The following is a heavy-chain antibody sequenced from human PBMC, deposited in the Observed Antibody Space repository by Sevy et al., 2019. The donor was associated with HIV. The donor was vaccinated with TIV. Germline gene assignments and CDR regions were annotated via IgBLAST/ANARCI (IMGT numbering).Heavy chain of an antibody. CDR2: IYQDGSEK. CDR3: SREGSHGDFRVPYHSGIDV. D-gene: IGHD1-26*01. V-gene: IGHV3-7*01. CDR1: GFSFRSYW. Sequence: GGSLRLSCVASGFSFRSYWMTWVRQAPGKGLEWVAKIYQDGSEKYYADSVKGRFTISRDNAKNSLYLQMNSLRVEDTAMYDVSREGSHGDFRVPYHSGIDVWGQGTTVTVSS. J-gene: IGHJ6*02.